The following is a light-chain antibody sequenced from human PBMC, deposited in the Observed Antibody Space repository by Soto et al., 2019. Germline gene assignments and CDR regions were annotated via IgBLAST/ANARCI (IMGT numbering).Light chain of an antibody. CDR1: QSISTY. V-gene: IGKV3-11*01. CDR2: DAS. J-gene: IGKJ5*01. Sequence: EIVLTQSPATQSLSPGERATLSCRASQSISTYLAWYQQKPGQAPRLLIYDASNRAAGIPARFSGSGSGTDFTLTISSVEPEDFAVYYCQQRSNWPPITFGQGTLLEVK. CDR3: QQRSNWPPIT.